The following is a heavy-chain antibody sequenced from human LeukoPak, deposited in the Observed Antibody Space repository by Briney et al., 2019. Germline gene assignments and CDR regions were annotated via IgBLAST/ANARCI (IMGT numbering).Heavy chain of an antibody. CDR3: ARVSVYYDSSGYLLD. CDR2: IYSGGST. J-gene: IGHJ4*02. Sequence: GGSLRLSCAASGFTFSSYWMSWVRQAPGKGLEWVSVIYSGGSTYYADSVKGRFTISRDNSKNTLYLQMNSLRAEDTAVYYCARVSVYYDSSGYLLDWGQGTLVTVSS. D-gene: IGHD3-22*01. V-gene: IGHV3-66*01. CDR1: GFTFSSYW.